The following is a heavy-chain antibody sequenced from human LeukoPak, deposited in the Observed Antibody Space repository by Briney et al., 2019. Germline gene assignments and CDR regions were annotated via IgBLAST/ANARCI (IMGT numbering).Heavy chain of an antibody. CDR1: GITVSTNY. CDR3: AKAQGAAAGTGLFDY. Sequence: GGSLRLSCAASGITVSTNYMSWVRQAPGKGLEWVSSISSSGVNTYYADSVKGRFTISRDNSKNTLYLQMNSLRAEDTAVYYCAKAQGAAAGTGLFDYWGQGTLVTVSS. D-gene: IGHD6-13*01. CDR2: ISSSGVNT. V-gene: IGHV3-23*01. J-gene: IGHJ4*02.